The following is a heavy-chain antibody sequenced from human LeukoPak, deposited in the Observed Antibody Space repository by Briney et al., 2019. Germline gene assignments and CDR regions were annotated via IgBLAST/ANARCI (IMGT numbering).Heavy chain of an antibody. CDR1: GYSFTSYW. Sequence: GESLKISCKGSGYSFTSYWIGWVRQMPGKGLEWMGIICPGDSDTRYSPSFQGQVTISADKSISTAYLQWSSLKASDTAMYYCARQKLWGSGSYYPYGYYYYGMDVWGQGTTVTVSS. J-gene: IGHJ6*02. CDR3: ARQKLWGSGSYYPYGYYYYGMDV. CDR2: ICPGDSDT. D-gene: IGHD3-10*01. V-gene: IGHV5-51*01.